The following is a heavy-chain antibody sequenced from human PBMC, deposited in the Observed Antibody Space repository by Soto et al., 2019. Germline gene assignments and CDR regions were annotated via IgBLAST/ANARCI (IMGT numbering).Heavy chain of an antibody. J-gene: IGHJ6*02. V-gene: IGHV4-39*01. CDR2: IYYSGST. CDR3: ASVRYFDWLPTMDV. Sequence: SETLSLTCTVSGGSISSSSYYWGWIRQPPGKGLEWIGSIYYSGSTYYNPSLKSRVTISVDTSKNQFSLKLSSVTAADTAVYYCASVRYFDWLPTMDVWGQAPTVTVSS. D-gene: IGHD3-9*01. CDR1: GGSISSSSYY.